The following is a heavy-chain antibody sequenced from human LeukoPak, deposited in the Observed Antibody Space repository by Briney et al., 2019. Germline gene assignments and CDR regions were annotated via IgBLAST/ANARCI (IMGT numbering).Heavy chain of an antibody. V-gene: IGHV3-30-3*01. CDR1: GFTFSSYA. CDR2: ISYDGSNK. J-gene: IGHJ1*01. Sequence: SGGSLRLSCAASGFTFSSYAMHWVRQAPGKGLEWVAVISYDGSNKYYADSVKGRFTISRDNAKNSLYLQMNSLRAEDTAVYYCAKGTIIAHWGQGTLVTVSS. CDR3: AKGTIIAH. D-gene: IGHD2-21*01.